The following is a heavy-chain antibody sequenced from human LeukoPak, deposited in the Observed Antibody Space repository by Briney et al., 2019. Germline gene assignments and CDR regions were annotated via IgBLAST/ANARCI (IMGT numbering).Heavy chain of an antibody. V-gene: IGHV3-23*01. J-gene: IGHJ4*02. CDR2: ISGSGVNT. Sequence: GGSLRLSCAASGFTFSNYAMSWVRQAPGKGPEWVSAISGSGVNTYYADSVKGRFTISRDDSKNTLYLQMNSLRAEDTAIYYCTSEEAYFDSLLAYYFDYWGQGTLVTVSS. D-gene: IGHD3-9*01. CDR3: TSEEAYFDSLLAYYFDY. CDR1: GFTFSNYA.